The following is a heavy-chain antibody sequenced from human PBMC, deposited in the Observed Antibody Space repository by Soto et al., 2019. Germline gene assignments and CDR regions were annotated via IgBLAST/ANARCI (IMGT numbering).Heavy chain of an antibody. CDR2: ISYDGSNK. J-gene: IGHJ5*02. V-gene: IGHV3-30-3*01. D-gene: IGHD1-20*01. CDR3: ARNGITGTYPSWFDP. CDR1: GFTFSSYA. Sequence: LRLSCAASGFTFSSYAMHWVRQAPGKGLEWVAVISYDGSNKYYADSVKGRFTISRDNSKNTLYLQMNSLRAEDTAVYYCARNGITGTYPSWFDPWGQGTLVTVSS.